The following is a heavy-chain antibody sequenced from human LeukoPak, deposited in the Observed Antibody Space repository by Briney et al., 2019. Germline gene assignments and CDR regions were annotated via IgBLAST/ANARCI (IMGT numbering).Heavy chain of an antibody. CDR1: GGSISSYY. D-gene: IGHD4-17*01. Sequence: TTSETLSLTCTVSGGSISSYYWSWIRQPPGKGLEWIGYIYYSGSTNYNPSLKSRVTISVDTSKNQFSLKLSSVTAADTAVYYCARALGDGDSGYWGQGTLVTVSS. V-gene: IGHV4-59*01. J-gene: IGHJ4*02. CDR3: ARALGDGDSGY. CDR2: IYYSGST.